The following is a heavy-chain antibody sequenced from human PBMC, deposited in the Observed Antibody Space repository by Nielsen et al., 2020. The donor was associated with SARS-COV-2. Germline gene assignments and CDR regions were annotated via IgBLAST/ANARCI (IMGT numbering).Heavy chain of an antibody. Sequence: GGSLRPSCAASGFTFSTNGMHWVRQPPGKGLEWVEAISYDGSNKYYVDSVKGRFTISRDNSKNTLYLQMSSLREGETAVYYCAKDWTAIVVVPSGGVDYWGQGTLVTVSS. J-gene: IGHJ4*02. V-gene: IGHV3-30*18. CDR2: ISYDGSNK. CDR1: GFTFSTNG. CDR3: AKDWTAIVVVPSGGVDY. D-gene: IGHD2-15*01.